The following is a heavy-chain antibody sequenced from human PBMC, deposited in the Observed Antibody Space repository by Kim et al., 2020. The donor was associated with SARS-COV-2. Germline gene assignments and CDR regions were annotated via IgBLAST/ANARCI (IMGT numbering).Heavy chain of an antibody. CDR1: GGSISSSNYY. D-gene: IGHD1-1*01. V-gene: IGHV4-39*01. CDR3: ARQLRWNGYFDL. CDR2: IYQSGST. J-gene: IGHJ2*01. Sequence: SATLSLTCSVSGGSISSSNYYWGWIRQPPGEGLEWMANIYQSGSTSYNPSLKSRVTISVDTSTNQFSLKLSSVTAADTAVYYCARQLRWNGYFDLWGRGPLVTVSS.